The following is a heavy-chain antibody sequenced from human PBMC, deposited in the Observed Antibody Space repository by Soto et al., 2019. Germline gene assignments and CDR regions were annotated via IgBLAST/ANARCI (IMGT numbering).Heavy chain of an antibody. CDR3: AKSPPRRFLGWLNNWFDP. V-gene: IGHV5-51*01. Sequence: GESLKISCTASGYAFTSYWIAWVRQMPGKGLEWMGIIYPGDSDTRYSPSFQGQVTISVDKSITTAYLQWSSLKASDTAMYYCAKSPPRRFLGWLNNWFDPWGQGTLVTVSS. J-gene: IGHJ5*02. CDR2: IYPGDSDT. D-gene: IGHD3-3*01. CDR1: GYAFTSYW.